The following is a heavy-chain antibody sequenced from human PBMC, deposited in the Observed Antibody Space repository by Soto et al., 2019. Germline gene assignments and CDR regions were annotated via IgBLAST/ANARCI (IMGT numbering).Heavy chain of an antibody. CDR1: GGCITHNY. Sequence: SETLSLTCTVSGGCITHNYWSWIRQSPGKGLEWIGCSYYSGSTSYNPSLRSRVTISIDTSKTQFSLRLRSVTAADTAVYYCARRQNWNNLFDTWGQGTLVTVSS. D-gene: IGHD1-1*01. J-gene: IGHJ5*02. V-gene: IGHV4-59*08. CDR3: ARRQNWNNLFDT. CDR2: SYYSGST.